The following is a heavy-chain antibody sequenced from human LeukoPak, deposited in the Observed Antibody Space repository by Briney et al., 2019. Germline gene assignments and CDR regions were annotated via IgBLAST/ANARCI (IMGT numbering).Heavy chain of an antibody. CDR2: INHSGST. Sequence: SETLSLTCAVYGGSFSGYYWSWIRQPPGKGLEWIGEINHSGSTNYNPSLKSRVTISVDTSKNQFSLKLSPVTAADTAVYYCARGTGGSGSYIYYWGQGTLVTVSS. V-gene: IGHV4-34*01. CDR3: ARGTGGSGSYIYY. D-gene: IGHD3-10*01. CDR1: GGSFSGYY. J-gene: IGHJ4*02.